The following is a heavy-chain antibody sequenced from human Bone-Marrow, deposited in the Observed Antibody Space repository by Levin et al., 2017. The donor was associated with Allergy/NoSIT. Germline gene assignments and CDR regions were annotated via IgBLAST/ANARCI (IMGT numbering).Heavy chain of an antibody. J-gene: IGHJ6*02. CDR1: DYTFTDYG. CDR3: ARYSYDSTGYSPYYYHGLDV. CDR2: ISAYNGRT. V-gene: IGHV1-18*01. Sequence: KPGGSLRLSCKASDYTFTDYGFSWIRQAPGQGLEWMGWISAYNGRTNYAQHLQGRVTMTTDTSTSTAYMELRSLRSDDTAIYYCARYSYDSTGYSPYYYHGLDVWGQGTTVTVAS. D-gene: IGHD3-22*01.